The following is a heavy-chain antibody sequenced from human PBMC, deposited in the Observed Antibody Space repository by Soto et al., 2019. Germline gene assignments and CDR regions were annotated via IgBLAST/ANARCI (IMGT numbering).Heavy chain of an antibody. V-gene: IGHV1-18*01. CDR1: GYTFTSYG. CDR3: ARWRLPIIVVVVAANPYYGMDV. Sequence: ASVKVSCKASGYTFTSYGISWVRQAPGQGLEWMGWISAYNGNTNYAQKLQGRVTMTTYTSTSTAYMELRSLRSDDTAVYYCARWRLPIIVVVVAANPYYGMDVWGQGTTVTVSS. D-gene: IGHD2-15*01. CDR2: ISAYNGNT. J-gene: IGHJ6*02.